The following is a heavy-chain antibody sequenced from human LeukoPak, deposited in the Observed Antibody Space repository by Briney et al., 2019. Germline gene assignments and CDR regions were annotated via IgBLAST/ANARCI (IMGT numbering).Heavy chain of an antibody. D-gene: IGHD2-15*01. V-gene: IGHV4-59*01. J-gene: IGHJ6*02. CDR3: AGRILYGMDV. Sequence: SETLSLTCTVSGGSISSYYWSWIRQPPGKGLEWIGYIYYSGGTNYNPSLKSRVTISVDTSKNQFSLKLSSVTAADTAVYYCAGRILYGMDVWGQGTTVTVSS. CDR2: IYYSGGT. CDR1: GGSISSYY.